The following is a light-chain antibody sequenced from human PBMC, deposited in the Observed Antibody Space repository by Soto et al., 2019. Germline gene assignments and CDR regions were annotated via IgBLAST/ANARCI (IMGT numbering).Light chain of an antibody. CDR3: QSYDSSLSGSRV. CDR1: SSNTGAGNN. V-gene: IGLV1-40*01. J-gene: IGLJ3*02. CDR2: DNR. Sequence: QSVLTQPPSVSGAPGQRVTISCTGTSSNTGAGNNVHWYQQLPGTAPKLLIFDNRHRPSGVPDRFSGSKSGTSASLAITGLQAEDEGDYYCQSYDSSLSGSRVFGGGTKLTVL.